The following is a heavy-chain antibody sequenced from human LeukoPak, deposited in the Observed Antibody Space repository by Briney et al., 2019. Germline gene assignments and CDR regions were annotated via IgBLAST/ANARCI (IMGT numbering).Heavy chain of an antibody. CDR1: GYSISSGYY. Sequence: PSETLSLTCTVSGYSISSGYYWGWIRQPPGKGLEWIGSIYHSGSTYYNPSLKSRVTISVDTSKSQFSLKLSSVTAADTAVYYCARILSDAFDIWGQGTMVTVSS. CDR2: IYHSGST. V-gene: IGHV4-38-2*02. J-gene: IGHJ3*02. D-gene: IGHD3-10*01. CDR3: ARILSDAFDI.